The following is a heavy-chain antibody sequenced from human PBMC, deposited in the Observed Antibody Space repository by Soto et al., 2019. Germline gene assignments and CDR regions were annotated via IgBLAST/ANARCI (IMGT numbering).Heavy chain of an antibody. CDR2: ISSSSSYI. Sequence: GGSLRLSCAASGFTFSSYSMNWVRQAPGKGLEWVSSISSSSSYIYYADSVKGRFTISRDNAKNSLYLQMNSLRAEDTAVYYCAFLGSHGVVQIMDVWGQGTTVTVSS. V-gene: IGHV3-21*01. J-gene: IGHJ6*02. CDR1: GFTFSSYS. CDR3: AFLGSHGVVQIMDV. D-gene: IGHD3-3*01.